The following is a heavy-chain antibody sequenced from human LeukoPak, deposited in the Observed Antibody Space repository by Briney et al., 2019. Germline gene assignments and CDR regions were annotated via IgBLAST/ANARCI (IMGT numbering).Heavy chain of an antibody. D-gene: IGHD2-2*01. CDR1: GFTFSSYG. J-gene: IGHJ4*02. CDR2: IYSGGST. V-gene: IGHV3-NL1*01. CDR3: ARTVGAQLGIDY. Sequence: GGSLRLSCAASGFTFSSYGMHWVRQAPGKGLEWVSVIYSGGSTYYADSVKGRFTISRDNSKNTLYLQMNSLRAEDTAVYYCARTVGAQLGIDYWGQGTLVTVSS.